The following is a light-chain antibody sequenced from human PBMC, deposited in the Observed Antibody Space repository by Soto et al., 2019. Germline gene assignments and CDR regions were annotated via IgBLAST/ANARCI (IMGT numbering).Light chain of an antibody. CDR2: GAS. J-gene: IGKJ5*01. CDR3: QLSHTTLT. V-gene: IGKV1-39*01. CDR1: QTIATF. Sequence: DIQMTQSPSSLSASVGDRVTITCRASQTIATFLNWYQQKPGKAPKLLIYGASTLQSGVPSRFSGSGSGADFTLTISSLQPEDSATYYCQLSHTTLTFGQGTRREIK.